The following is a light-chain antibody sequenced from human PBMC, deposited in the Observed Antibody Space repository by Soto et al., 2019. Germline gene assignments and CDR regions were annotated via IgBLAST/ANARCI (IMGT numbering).Light chain of an antibody. CDR2: GAS. J-gene: IGKJ3*01. Sequence: EIVLTQSPGTLSLSPGERATLSCRASQSVSSSYLAWYQQKPGQAPRLLIYGASGRATGIPDRFSGSGYGTDFTLTISRLEPEDFAVYYCQQYGSSIFTFGPGTEVDIK. CDR1: QSVSSSY. CDR3: QQYGSSIFT. V-gene: IGKV3-20*01.